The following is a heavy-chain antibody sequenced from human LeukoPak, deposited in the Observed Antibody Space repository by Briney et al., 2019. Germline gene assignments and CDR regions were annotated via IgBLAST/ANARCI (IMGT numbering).Heavy chain of an antibody. Sequence: SETLSLTCAVYGGSFSGYYWSWIRQPPGKGLEWIGEINHSGSTNYNPSLKSRVTISVDTSKNQFSLKVSSVTAADTAVYYCARHPGYYDILTGIYYYYMDVWGKGTTVTVSS. J-gene: IGHJ6*03. CDR1: GGSFSGYY. CDR2: INHSGST. D-gene: IGHD3-9*01. V-gene: IGHV4-34*01. CDR3: ARHPGYYDILTGIYYYYMDV.